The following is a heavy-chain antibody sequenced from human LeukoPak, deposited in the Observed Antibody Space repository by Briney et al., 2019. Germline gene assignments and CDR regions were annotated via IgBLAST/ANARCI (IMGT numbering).Heavy chain of an antibody. CDR2: ISYDGSNK. J-gene: IGHJ4*02. CDR3: ARVPLRFLEWLLLFDY. D-gene: IGHD3-3*01. CDR1: GFTFSSYA. V-gene: IGHV3-30-3*01. Sequence: PGGSLRLSCAASGFTFSSYAMHWVRQAPGKGLEWVAVISYDGSNKYYADSVKGRFTISRDNSKNTLYLQMNSLRAEDTAVYYCARVPLRFLEWLLLFDYWGRGTLVTVSS.